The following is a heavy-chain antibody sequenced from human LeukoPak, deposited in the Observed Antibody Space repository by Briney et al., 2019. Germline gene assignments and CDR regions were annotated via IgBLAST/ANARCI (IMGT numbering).Heavy chain of an antibody. Sequence: ASVKVSCKALRYTFTSYDINWVRQAPGQGLEWMGWMNPRTGNTGYAPKFQGRVTMTRDTSTSTAYLEVSGLRSEDTAVYYCARLSGTPDYYGSGGYLYLAYWGQGTRVTVSS. V-gene: IGHV1-8*01. J-gene: IGHJ4*02. D-gene: IGHD3-22*01. CDR3: ARLSGTPDYYGSGGYLYLAY. CDR2: MNPRTGNT. CDR1: RYTFTSYD.